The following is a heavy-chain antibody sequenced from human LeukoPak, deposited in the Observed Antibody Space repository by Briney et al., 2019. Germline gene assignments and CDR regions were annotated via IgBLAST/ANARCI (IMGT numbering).Heavy chain of an antibody. CDR2: IHFSGST. D-gene: IGHD6-13*01. V-gene: IGHV4-38-2*02. CDR3: ASRAAAGTGLPFDY. Sequence: SETLSLTCTVSGYSISSGYYWGWIRQPPGKGLEWIATIHFSGSTYYNPSLKSRVTISTDTSKNQFSLKLSSVTAADTAVYYCASRAAAGTGLPFDYWGQGTLVTVSS. CDR1: GYSISSGYY. J-gene: IGHJ4*02.